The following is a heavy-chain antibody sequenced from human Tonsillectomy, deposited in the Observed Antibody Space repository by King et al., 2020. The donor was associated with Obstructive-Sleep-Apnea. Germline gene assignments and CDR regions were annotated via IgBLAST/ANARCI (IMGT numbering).Heavy chain of an antibody. D-gene: IGHD3-22*01. CDR1: GYSFTTYW. CDR3: ARSTGYYRDALDI. Sequence: QLVQSGAEVKKPGASLKISCQGSGYSFTTYWIGWVRQMPGKGLEWMGIIYPADSDTRYSPSFQGQVTISVDKSISTAYLQWSSLRASDTAMYYCARSTGYYRDALDIWGQGTMVTVSS. J-gene: IGHJ3*02. V-gene: IGHV5-51*01. CDR2: IYPADSDT.